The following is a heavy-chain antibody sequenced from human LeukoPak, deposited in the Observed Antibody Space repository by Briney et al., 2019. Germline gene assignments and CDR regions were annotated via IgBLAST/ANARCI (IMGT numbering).Heavy chain of an antibody. D-gene: IGHD3-22*01. J-gene: IGHJ4*02. CDR1: GGSFSGYY. Sequence: SETLSLTCAVYGGSFSGYYWSWIRQPPGKGLEWIGEINHSGSTNYNPSLTSRVTISVDTSKNQFSLKLSSVTAADTAVYYCARARYYYDSSGYYSHWGQGTLVTVSS. V-gene: IGHV4-34*01. CDR2: INHSGST. CDR3: ARARYYYDSSGYYSH.